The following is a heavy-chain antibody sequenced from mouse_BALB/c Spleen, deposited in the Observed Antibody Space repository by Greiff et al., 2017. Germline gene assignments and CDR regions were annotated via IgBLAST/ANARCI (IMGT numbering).Heavy chain of an antibody. Sequence: DVKLVESGPGLVKPSQSLSLTCTVTGYSITSDYAWNWIRQFPGNKLEWMGYISYSGSTSYNPSLKSRISITRDTSKNQFFLQLNSVTTEDTATYYCARDGTGGLMDYWGQGTSVTVSS. CDR3: ARDGTGGLMDY. J-gene: IGHJ4*01. CDR1: GYSITSDYA. CDR2: ISYSGST. V-gene: IGHV3-2*02. D-gene: IGHD4-1*01.